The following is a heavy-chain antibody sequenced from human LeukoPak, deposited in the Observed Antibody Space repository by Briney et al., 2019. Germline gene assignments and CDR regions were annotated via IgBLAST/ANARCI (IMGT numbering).Heavy chain of an antibody. CDR3: ATDLNYYGSGNLPFWFDP. CDR2: IIPIFGTA. CDR1: GGTFSSYA. D-gene: IGHD3-10*01. J-gene: IGHJ5*02. V-gene: IGHV1-69*05. Sequence: ASVKVSCKASGGTFSSYAISWVRQAPGQGLEWMGGIIPIFGTANYAQKFQGRVTITTDESTSTAYTELSSLRSEDTAVYYCATDLNYYGSGNLPFWFDPWGQGTLVTVSS.